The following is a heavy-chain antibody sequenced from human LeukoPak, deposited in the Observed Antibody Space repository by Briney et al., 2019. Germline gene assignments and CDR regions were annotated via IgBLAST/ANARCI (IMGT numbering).Heavy chain of an antibody. D-gene: IGHD6-19*01. J-gene: IGHJ4*02. CDR2: IYYSGST. V-gene: IGHV4-59*08. CDR3: ARLYGSGWFDGDF. CDR1: GGSMSSYH. Sequence: SETQSLTCTVSGGSMSSYHWSWIRQPPGKGLEWIGYIYYSGSTNYNPSLKSRVTISVDTSKNQFSLKLSSVTAADTAVYYCARLYGSGWFDGDFWGRGTLVTVSS.